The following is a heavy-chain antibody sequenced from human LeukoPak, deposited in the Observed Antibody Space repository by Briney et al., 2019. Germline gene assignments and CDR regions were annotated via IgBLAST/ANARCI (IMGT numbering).Heavy chain of an antibody. D-gene: IGHD3-10*01. CDR3: ARDGKVIWFGETGLYYYGMDV. V-gene: IGHV1-18*01. CDR1: GYTFTSYG. CDR2: ISAYNGNT. J-gene: IGHJ6*02. Sequence: ASVKVSCKASGYTFTSYGISRVRQAPGQGLEWMGWISAYNGNTNYAQKLQGRVTMTTDTSTSTAYMELRSLRSDDTAVYYCARDGKVIWFGETGLYYYGMDVWGQGTTVTVSS.